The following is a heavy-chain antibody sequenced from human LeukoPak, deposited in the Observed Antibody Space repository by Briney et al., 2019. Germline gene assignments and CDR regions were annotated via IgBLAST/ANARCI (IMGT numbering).Heavy chain of an antibody. CDR1: GGSFSGYY. V-gene: IGHV4-34*01. J-gene: IGHJ6*03. CDR3: ARSKFQNYYYMDV. D-gene: IGHD2-21*01. Sequence: SETLSLTCAVYGGSFSGYYWSWIRQPPGKGLEWIGEINHSGSTNYNPSLKSRVTISVDTSKNQFSLKLSSVTAADTAVYYCARSKFQNYYYMDVWGKGTTVTVSS. CDR2: INHSGST.